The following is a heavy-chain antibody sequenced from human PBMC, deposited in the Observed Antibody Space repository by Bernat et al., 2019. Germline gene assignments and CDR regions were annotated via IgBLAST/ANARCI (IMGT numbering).Heavy chain of an antibody. CDR3: ASLYYDGSGYYYL. D-gene: IGHD3-22*01. V-gene: IGHV3-21*01. Sequence: EVQLVESGGGLVKPGGSLRLSCAASGFTFSSYSMNWVRQAPGKGLEWVSSISSSSSYIYYADSVKGRFTISRDNAKNSLYLQMNSLRAEDTAVYYCASLYYDGSGYYYLWGQGTLVTVSS. J-gene: IGHJ4*02. CDR1: GFTFSSYS. CDR2: ISSSSSYI.